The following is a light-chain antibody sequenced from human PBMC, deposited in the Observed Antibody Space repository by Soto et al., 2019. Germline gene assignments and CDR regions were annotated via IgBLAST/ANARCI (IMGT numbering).Light chain of an antibody. J-gene: IGKJ1*01. CDR2: WAY. Sequence: DIVMTQSPDSLAVSLGEMTTINCKSSQRVLYSSNNKNYLDWYQQNPGQPPKLLIYWAYTRESGVPDRFSGSGSGTDITLTISSLQAEGVAVYYGQQYESPPWTFGQATKLEIK. V-gene: IGKV4-1*01. CDR1: QRVLYSSNNKNY. CDR3: QQYESPPWT.